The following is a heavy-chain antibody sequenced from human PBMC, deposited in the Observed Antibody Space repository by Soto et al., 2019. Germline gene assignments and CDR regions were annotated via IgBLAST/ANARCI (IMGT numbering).Heavy chain of an antibody. CDR1: GFMFRTYG. J-gene: IGHJ4*02. CDR3: XXXXXXXXXXXAFDY. CDR2: ISYDGSRK. V-gene: IGHV3-30*03. Sequence: QVQLVESGGGVVQPGRSLRLSCAASGFMFRTYGMHWVRQAPGKGLEWVAVISYDGSRKYYGDSVKGRFTVSRDNSKSTLSLQMNSLRPEDTAMXXXXXXXXXXXXXXAFDYWGQGTLVTVSS.